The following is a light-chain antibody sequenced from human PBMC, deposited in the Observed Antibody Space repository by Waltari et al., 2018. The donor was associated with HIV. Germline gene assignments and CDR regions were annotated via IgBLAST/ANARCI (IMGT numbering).Light chain of an antibody. CDR1: NIGSKN. Sequence: SYELTQPLSVSVALGQTARISCGGNNIGSKNVHWYQQKPGQAPVLVIYRHSNRPSGIPERFSGSNSGNTATLTISRAQAGDEADYYCQVWDSSTVVFGGGTKLTVL. CDR3: QVWDSSTVV. V-gene: IGLV3-9*01. CDR2: RHS. J-gene: IGLJ2*01.